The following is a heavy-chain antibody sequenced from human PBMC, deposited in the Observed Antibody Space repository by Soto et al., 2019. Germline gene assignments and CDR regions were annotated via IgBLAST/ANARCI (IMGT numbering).Heavy chain of an antibody. CDR1: GFTFSSYA. V-gene: IGHV3-23*01. D-gene: IGHD3-16*02. J-gene: IGHJ5*02. CDR2: ISGSGGST. CDR3: AKFGGDYVWGSYRQNWFDP. Sequence: LRLSCAASGFTFSSYAMSWVRQAPGKGLEWVSAISGSGGSTYYADSVKGRFTISRDNSKNTLYLQMNSLRAEDTAVYYCAKFGGDYVWGSYRQNWFDPWGQGTLVTVSS.